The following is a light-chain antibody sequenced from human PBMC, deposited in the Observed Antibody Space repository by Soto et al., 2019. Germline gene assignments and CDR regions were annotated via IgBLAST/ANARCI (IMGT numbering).Light chain of an antibody. CDR2: DVS. J-gene: IGKJ5*01. CDR1: QSVTRDY. V-gene: IGKV3-20*01. Sequence: EIVLTQSPGTLALSPGDRATLSCRASQSVTRDYLGWYQQKPGQAPRLIIYDVSIRASGIPDRFSGSGSGADFTLTISRLEPEDFAVYSCQQYAHSPITFGQGTRLEIK. CDR3: QQYAHSPIT.